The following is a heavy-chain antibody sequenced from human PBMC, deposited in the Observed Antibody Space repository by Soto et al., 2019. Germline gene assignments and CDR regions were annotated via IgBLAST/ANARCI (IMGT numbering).Heavy chain of an antibody. J-gene: IGHJ4*02. CDR2: IVGGSGNT. Sequence: ASVKVSCKVSGFTFTSSAVQWVRQARGQRLEWIGWIVGGSGNTNYAQKFQERVTITRDMSISTAYMELSSLRSEDTAVYYCAADSDIVAKIGGYWGQGTLVTVYS. CDR3: AADSDIVAKIGGY. D-gene: IGHD5-12*01. CDR1: GFTFTSSA. V-gene: IGHV1-58*01.